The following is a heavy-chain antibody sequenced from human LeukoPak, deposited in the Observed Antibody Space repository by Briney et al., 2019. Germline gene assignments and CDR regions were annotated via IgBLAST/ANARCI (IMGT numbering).Heavy chain of an antibody. Sequence: GGSLRLSCAASGFTFSTYAIHWVRQAPGKGLEYVSAISSDGGSTYYADSVKGRFTISKDKSKNTLYLQMNSLRAEDTAVYYCARPARGGSGYDFAYYGMDVWGQGTTVTVS. CDR2: ISSDGGST. J-gene: IGHJ6*02. CDR3: ARPARGGSGYDFAYYGMDV. D-gene: IGHD5-12*01. V-gene: IGHV3-64*02. CDR1: GFTFSTYA.